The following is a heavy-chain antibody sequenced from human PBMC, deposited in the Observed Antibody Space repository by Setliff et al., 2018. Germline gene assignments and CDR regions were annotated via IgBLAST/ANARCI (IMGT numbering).Heavy chain of an antibody. J-gene: IGHJ5*02. Sequence: SETLSLTCAVYGGSFSGYYWNWIRQAPGKGLEWIGEINHRGTTSYTPSLKGRVTISVDTSKDLFSLKLSSVTAADTAVYFCARGPRFDYESPTYRRRFDPWGQGTAVTVSS. CDR2: INHRGTT. V-gene: IGHV4-34*01. CDR3: ARGPRFDYESPTYRRRFDP. D-gene: IGHD3-22*01. CDR1: GGSFSGYY.